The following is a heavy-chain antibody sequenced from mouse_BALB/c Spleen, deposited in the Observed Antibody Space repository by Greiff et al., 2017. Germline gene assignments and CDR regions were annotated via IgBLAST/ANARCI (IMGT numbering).Heavy chain of an antibody. J-gene: IGHJ3*01. CDR2: IDPANGNT. CDR1: GFNIKDTY. CDR3: ARSLYDYERAWFAY. V-gene: IGHV14-3*02. D-gene: IGHD2-4*01. Sequence: VQLQQSGAELVKPGASVKLSCTASGFNIKDTYMHWVKQRPEQGLEWIGRIDPANGNTKYDPKFQGKATITADTSSNTAYLQLSSLTSEDTAVYYCARSLYDYERAWFAYWGQGTLVTVSA.